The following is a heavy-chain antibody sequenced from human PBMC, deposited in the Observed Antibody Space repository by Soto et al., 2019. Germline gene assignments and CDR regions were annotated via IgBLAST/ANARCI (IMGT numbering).Heavy chain of an antibody. CDR1: GDSISSSSYY. V-gene: IGHV4-39*01. CDR3: AGYSGSYYTCSDY. Sequence: QMQLQESGPGLVKPSETLSLTCTVSGDSISSSSYYWGWIRQPPGKGLEWIGSIYYSGSTYYNPSLKSRVXXSXDXXKHHLSLQLSSVTAADTALYDCAGYSGSYYTCSDYWGQGTLVTVSS. D-gene: IGHD1-26*01. J-gene: IGHJ4*02. CDR2: IYYSGST.